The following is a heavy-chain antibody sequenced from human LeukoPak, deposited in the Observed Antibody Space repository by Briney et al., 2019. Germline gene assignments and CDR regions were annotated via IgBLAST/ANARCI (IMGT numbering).Heavy chain of an antibody. CDR2: IKEDGSQK. CDR3: ARDSGWFRFDY. V-gene: IGHV3-7*03. D-gene: IGHD6-13*01. Sequence: PGGSLRLSCAASGFTFSSFWMTWVRQAPGKGLEWVANIKEDGSQKYYVDSVKGRFTISRDNAKNSLFLQTNSLRADDTAVYYRARDSGWFRFDYWGQGTLVTVSS. CDR1: GFTFSSFW. J-gene: IGHJ4*02.